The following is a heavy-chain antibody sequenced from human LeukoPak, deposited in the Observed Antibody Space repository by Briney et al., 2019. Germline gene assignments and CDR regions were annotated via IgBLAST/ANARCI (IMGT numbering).Heavy chain of an antibody. CDR1: GFTFSSYS. D-gene: IGHD2-21*02. Sequence: GGSLRLSCAASGFTFSSYSMNWVRQAPGKGLEWVSSISSSSSYIYYADSVKGRFTISRDNAKNSLYLQMNSLRAEDTAVYYCARVVVVTAMYYFGYWGQGTLVTVSS. V-gene: IGHV3-21*01. J-gene: IGHJ4*02. CDR3: ARVVVVTAMYYFGY. CDR2: ISSSSSYI.